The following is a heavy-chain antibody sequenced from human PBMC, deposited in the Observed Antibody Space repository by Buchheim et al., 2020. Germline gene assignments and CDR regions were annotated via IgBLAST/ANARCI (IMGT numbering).Heavy chain of an antibody. CDR2: IIPIFGTA. D-gene: IGHD3-22*01. CDR1: GGTFSSYA. V-gene: IGHV1-69*01. Sequence: QVQLVQSGAEVKKPGSSVKVSCKASGGTFSSYAISWVRQAPGQGLEWMGGIIPIFGTANYAQKFQGRVTITADESTSTAYMELSSLRSEDTAVYYCARGPLDDSSGYYPRNSVVYYYYMDVWGKGTT. CDR3: ARGPLDDSSGYYPRNSVVYYYYMDV. J-gene: IGHJ6*03.